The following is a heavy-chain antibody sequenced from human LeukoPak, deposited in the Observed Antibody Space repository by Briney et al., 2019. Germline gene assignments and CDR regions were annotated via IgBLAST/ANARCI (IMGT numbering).Heavy chain of an antibody. V-gene: IGHV4-59*01. D-gene: IGHD3-10*01. CDR1: GGSISSYY. CDR3: ARDWMVHSPNYYYYYGMDV. CDR2: IYYSGST. Sequence: SETLSLTCTVSGGSISSYYWSWVRQPPGKGLEWIGYIYYSGSTNYNPSLKSRVTISVDTSKNQFSLKLSSVTAADTAVYYCARDWMVHSPNYYYYYGMDVWGQGTTVTVSS. J-gene: IGHJ6*02.